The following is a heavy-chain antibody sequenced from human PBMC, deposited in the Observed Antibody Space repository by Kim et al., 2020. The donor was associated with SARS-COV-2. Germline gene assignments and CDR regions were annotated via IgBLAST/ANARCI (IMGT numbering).Heavy chain of an antibody. D-gene: IGHD2-15*01. V-gene: IGHV1-18*01. CDR2: ISAYNGNT. J-gene: IGHJ4*02. CDR3: ARGPGGYLLPNFGY. Sequence: ASVKVSCKASGYTFTSCGISWVRQAPGQGLEWMGWISAYNGNTNYAQKLQDRVTMTTDTSTSTAYMELRSLRSDDTAVYYCARGPGGYLLPNFGYGGQGTLVTVSS. CDR1: GYTFTSCG.